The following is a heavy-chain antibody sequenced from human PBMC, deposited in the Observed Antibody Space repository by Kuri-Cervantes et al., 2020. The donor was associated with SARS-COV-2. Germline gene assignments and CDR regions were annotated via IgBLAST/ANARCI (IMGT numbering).Heavy chain of an antibody. CDR1: GFTVSSNY. D-gene: IGHD3-22*01. Sequence: GESLKISCAASGFTVSSNYMSWVRQAPGKGLEWVSVIYSGGSTYYADSVKGRFTISRDNSKNTLYLQMNSLRAEDTAVCYCAREGSSYDSSGYDAFDIWGQGTMVTVSS. CDR2: IYSGGST. J-gene: IGHJ3*02. CDR3: AREGSSYDSSGYDAFDI. V-gene: IGHV3-53*01.